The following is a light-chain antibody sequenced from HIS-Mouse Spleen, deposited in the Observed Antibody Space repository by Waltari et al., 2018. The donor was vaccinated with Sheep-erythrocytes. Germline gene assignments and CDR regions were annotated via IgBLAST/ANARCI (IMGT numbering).Light chain of an antibody. J-gene: IGLJ3*02. CDR3: AAWDDSLSGNWV. CDR1: SSNIGSNY. Sequence: GQRVTISCSGSSSNIGSNYVYWYQQLPGTAPKLPIYRNNQRPSGVPDRFSGSMSGTSASLAISGLRSEDEADYYCAAWDDSLSGNWVFGGGTKLTVL. CDR2: RNN. V-gene: IGLV1-47*01.